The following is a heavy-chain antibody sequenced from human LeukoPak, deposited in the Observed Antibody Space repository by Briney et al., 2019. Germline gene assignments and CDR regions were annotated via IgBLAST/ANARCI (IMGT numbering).Heavy chain of an antibody. D-gene: IGHD2-2*01. CDR2: IIPIFGTA. CDR3: AGREGYCSSTSCRDAFDI. V-gene: IGHV1-69*05. J-gene: IGHJ3*02. Sequence: ASVTVSCKASGGTFSSYAISWVRQAPGQGLEWMGGIIPIFGTANYAQKFQGRVTITTDEPTSTAYMELSSLRSEDTAVYYCAGREGYCSSTSCRDAFDIWGQGTMVTVSS. CDR1: GGTFSSYA.